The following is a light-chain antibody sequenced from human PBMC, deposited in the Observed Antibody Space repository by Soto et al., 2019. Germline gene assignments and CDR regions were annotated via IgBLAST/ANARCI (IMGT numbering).Light chain of an antibody. J-gene: IGKJ5*01. V-gene: IGKV3D-15*01. Sequence: EIVMTQSPATLSVSPGERATLSCRASQGISNNLAWYQQKPGQAPRLLIFDASTRATGIPARFSGSGSGTEFTLTISSLQSEDFAVYYCQQCNTWPRVTFGQGTRLVIK. CDR2: DAS. CDR3: QQCNTWPRVT. CDR1: QGISNN.